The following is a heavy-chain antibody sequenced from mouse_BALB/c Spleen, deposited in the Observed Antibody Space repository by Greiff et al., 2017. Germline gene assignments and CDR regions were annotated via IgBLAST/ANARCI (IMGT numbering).Heavy chain of an antibody. CDR3: ARKRGVYYYGSREGDAMDY. J-gene: IGHJ4*01. D-gene: IGHD1-1*01. V-gene: IGHV2-2*02. Sequence: VQLKESGPGLVQPSQSLSITCTVSGFSLTSYGVHWVRQSPGKGLEWLGVIWSGGSTDYNAAFISRLSISKDNSKSQVFFKMNSLQANDTAIYYCARKRGVYYYGSREGDAMDYWGQGTSVTVSS. CDR2: IWSGGST. CDR1: GFSLTSYG.